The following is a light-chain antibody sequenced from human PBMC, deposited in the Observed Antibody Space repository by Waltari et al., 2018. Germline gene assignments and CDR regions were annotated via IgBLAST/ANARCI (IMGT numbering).Light chain of an antibody. CDR2: DAN. J-gene: IGKJ2*01. CDR3: QHRISWPYT. CDR1: QSVSGY. V-gene: IGKV3-11*01. Sequence: EIVLTQSPATLSLSPGERATLSCRASQSVSGYLAWYQQRPGQAPRLPIYDANHRATGIPARFSGSGSGTDFTLTISSLEPEDFVVYYCQHRISWPYTFGQGTKLQI.